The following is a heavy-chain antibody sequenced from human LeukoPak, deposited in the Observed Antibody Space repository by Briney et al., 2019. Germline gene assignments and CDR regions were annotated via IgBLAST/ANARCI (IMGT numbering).Heavy chain of an antibody. CDR3: ARDLWFGELRWFDP. CDR1: GGSISSYY. V-gene: IGHV4-59*01. D-gene: IGHD3-10*01. Sequence: SETLSLTCTVSGGSISSYYWSWIRQPPGKGLEWIGYIYYSGSTNYNPSLKSRVTISVDTSKNQFSLKLSSVTAADTAVYYCARDLWFGELRWFDPWGQGTLVTVSS. J-gene: IGHJ5*02. CDR2: IYYSGST.